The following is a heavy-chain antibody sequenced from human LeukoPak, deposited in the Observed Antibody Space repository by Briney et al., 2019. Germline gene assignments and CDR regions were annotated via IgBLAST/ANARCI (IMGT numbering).Heavy chain of an antibody. CDR1: GFTFDDYA. D-gene: IGHD6-13*01. V-gene: IGHV3-9*01. J-gene: IGHJ4*02. CDR3: AKDIRSSWYYFDY. CDR2: ISWNSGSI. Sequence: GGSLRLSCAASGFTFDDYAMHWVRQAPRKGLEWVSGISWNSGSIGYADSVKGRFTISRDNAKNSLYLQMNSLRAEDTALYYCAKDIRSSWYYFDYWGQGTLVTVSS.